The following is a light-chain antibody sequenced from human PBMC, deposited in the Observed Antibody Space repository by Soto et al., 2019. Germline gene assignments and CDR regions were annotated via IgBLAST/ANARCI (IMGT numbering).Light chain of an antibody. J-gene: IGKJ5*01. CDR2: DVS. Sequence: EIVMTPSADTLSVSPGERATLTCRAGQGVTTNFAWYQQKSGQSPRVLIYDVSIRATGVPARFSATGSETDFTLTISGLQSEDSAVYFCQQYNNWPFSFGQGTRLEIK. V-gene: IGKV3-15*01. CDR1: QGVTTN. CDR3: QQYNNWPFS.